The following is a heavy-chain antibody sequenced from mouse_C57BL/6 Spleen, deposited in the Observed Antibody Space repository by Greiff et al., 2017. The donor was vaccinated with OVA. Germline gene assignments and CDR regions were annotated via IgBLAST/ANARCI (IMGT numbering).Heavy chain of an antibody. CDR2: INPGSGGT. J-gene: IGHJ3*01. CDR3: ARANWEAWFAD. V-gene: IGHV1-54*01. Sequence: QVQLQQSGAELVRPGTSVKVSCKASGYAFTNYLIEWVKQRPGQGLEWIGVINPGSGGTNYNEKFKGKATLTADKSSSTAYMQLSSLTSEDSAVYCCARANWEAWFADWGQGTLVTVSA. D-gene: IGHD4-1*01. CDR1: GYAFTNYL.